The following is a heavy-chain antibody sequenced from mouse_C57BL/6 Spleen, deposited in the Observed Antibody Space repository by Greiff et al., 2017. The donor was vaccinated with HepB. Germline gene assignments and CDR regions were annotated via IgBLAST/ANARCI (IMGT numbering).Heavy chain of an antibody. D-gene: IGHD2-4*01. V-gene: IGHV3-6*01. J-gene: IGHJ2*01. CDR1: GYSITSGYY. Sequence: VQLKESGPGLVKPSQSLSLTCSVTGYSITSGYYWNWIRQFPGNKLEWMGYISYDGSNNYNPSLKNRISITRDTSKNQFFLKLNSVTTEDTATYYCAIYDYDVGFDYWGQGTTLTVSS. CDR2: ISYDGSN. CDR3: AIYDYDVGFDY.